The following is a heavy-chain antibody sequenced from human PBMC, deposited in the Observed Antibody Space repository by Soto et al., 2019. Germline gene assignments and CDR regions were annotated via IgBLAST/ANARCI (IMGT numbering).Heavy chain of an antibody. J-gene: IGHJ4*02. V-gene: IGHV3-23*01. D-gene: IGHD1-26*01. Sequence: GGSLRLSCAASGFTFSSYAMSWVRQAPGKGLEWVSAISGSDDSTYYADSVKGRFTISRDNSKHTLYLQMNSLRAEDTAVYYCAKGYGYSGSSHHDYWGQGTLVTVS. CDR1: GFTFSSYA. CDR3: AKGYGYSGSSHHDY. CDR2: ISGSDDST.